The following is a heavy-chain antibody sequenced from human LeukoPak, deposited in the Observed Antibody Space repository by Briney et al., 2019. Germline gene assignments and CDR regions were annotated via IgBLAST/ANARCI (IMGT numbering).Heavy chain of an antibody. CDR3: AGGIAAAGTDY. CDR2: IIPIFGTA. D-gene: IGHD6-13*01. CDR1: GGTFSSYA. V-gene: IGHV1-69*05. J-gene: IGHJ4*02. Sequence: ASVKVSCKASGGTFSSYAISWVRQAPGQGLEWMGRIIPIFGTANYAQKFQGRVTITTDESTSTAYMELSRLRSEDTAVYYCAGGIAAAGTDYWGQGTLVTVSS.